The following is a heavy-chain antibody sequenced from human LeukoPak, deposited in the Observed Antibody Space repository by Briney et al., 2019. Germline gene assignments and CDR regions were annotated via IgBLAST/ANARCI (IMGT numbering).Heavy chain of an antibody. V-gene: IGHV1-8*01. J-gene: IGHJ6*02. D-gene: IGHD2-21*02. Sequence: GASVKVSCKASGYTFTSYDINWVRQATGQALEWMGWMNPNSGNTGYAQKFQGRVTMTRNTSISTAYMELSSLRSEDTAVYYCASAYCGGDCHSANYYYGMDVWGQGTTVTVSS. CDR1: GYTFTSYD. CDR3: ASAYCGGDCHSANYYYGMDV. CDR2: MNPNSGNT.